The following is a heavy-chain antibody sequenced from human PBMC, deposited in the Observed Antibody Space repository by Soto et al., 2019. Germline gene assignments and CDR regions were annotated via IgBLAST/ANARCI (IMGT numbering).Heavy chain of an antibody. J-gene: IGHJ5*02. CDR2: IHHSETT. CDR3: ARGERCSSTSCRNWFDP. D-gene: IGHD2-2*01. Sequence: SETLSLTCTVSGGSVSSTKWWSWVRQSPGKGLEWIGEIHHSETTNYNPSLESRVTISIDKSKNQFSLKLSSVTAADTAVYYCARGERCSSTSCRNWFDPWGQGTLVTVSS. V-gene: IGHV4-4*02. CDR1: GGSVSSTKW.